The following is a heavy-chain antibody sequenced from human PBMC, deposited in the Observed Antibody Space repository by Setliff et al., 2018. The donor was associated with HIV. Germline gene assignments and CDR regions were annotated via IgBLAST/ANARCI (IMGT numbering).Heavy chain of an antibody. V-gene: IGHV4-4*02. J-gene: IGHJ3*02. Sequence: PSETLSLTCAVSGGSISSDKWWSWVRQPPGKGLEWIGYIYYTGNTYYNPSLKSRITISIDTSKNQFSLNLNSVTAADTAVYYCARVPRITTLRNAFDIWGQGTMVTVSS. CDR1: GGSISSDKW. CDR2: IYYTGNT. CDR3: ARVPRITTLRNAFDI. D-gene: IGHD3-10*01.